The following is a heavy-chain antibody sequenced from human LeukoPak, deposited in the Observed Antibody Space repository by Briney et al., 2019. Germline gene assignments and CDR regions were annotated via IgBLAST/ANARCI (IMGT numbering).Heavy chain of an antibody. CDR1: GFAFSSYA. CDR2: ISRRDDYT. J-gene: IGHJ4*02. Sequence: GGSLTLSCAAAGFAFSSYAMSWVRQPPGKGLEWVSVISRRDDYTYYADSEKGRFTISRDNSKNTLYLQVNTLRAEDTAVYYCANDYRSGSFHDFWGQGTLVTVSS. V-gene: IGHV3-23*01. CDR3: ANDYRSGSFHDF. D-gene: IGHD3-10*01.